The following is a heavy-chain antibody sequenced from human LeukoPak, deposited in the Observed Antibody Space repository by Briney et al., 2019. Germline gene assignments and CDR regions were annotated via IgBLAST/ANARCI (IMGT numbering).Heavy chain of an antibody. CDR2: IIPIFGTA. D-gene: IGHD1-26*01. V-gene: IGHV1-69*06. CDR3: ATGGSYYADFDY. J-gene: IGHJ4*02. Sequence: ASVKVSCKASGGTFSSYAINWVRQAPGQGLEWMGGIIPIFGTANYAQKFQGRVTMTEDTSTDTAYMELSSLRSEDTAVYYCATGGSYYADFDYWGQGTLVTVSS. CDR1: GGTFSSYA.